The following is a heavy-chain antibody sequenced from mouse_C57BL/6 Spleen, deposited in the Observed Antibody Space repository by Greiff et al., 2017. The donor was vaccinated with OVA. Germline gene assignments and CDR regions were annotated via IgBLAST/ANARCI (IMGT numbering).Heavy chain of an antibody. CDR1: GFPFSDYG. Sequence: EVHLVESGAGLVKPGGSLKLSCAASGFPFSDYGMLWVRQAPEKGLEWVAYISSGSSTIYYADTVKGRFTLSRDNPKNTLFLQMTSLRSEDTAIDYCARPAYDYDCAWFAYWGQGTLVTVSA. CDR3: ARPAYDYDCAWFAY. J-gene: IGHJ3*01. CDR2: ISSGSSTI. V-gene: IGHV5-17*01. D-gene: IGHD2-4*01.